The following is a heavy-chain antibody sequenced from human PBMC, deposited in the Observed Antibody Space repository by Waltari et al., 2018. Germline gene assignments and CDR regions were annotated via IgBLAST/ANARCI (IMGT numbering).Heavy chain of an antibody. CDR1: GFTFSSYG. CDR3: ARDKSSGYYYDLGAFDI. J-gene: IGHJ3*02. D-gene: IGHD3-22*01. CDR2: IWYDGSNK. V-gene: IGHV3-33*01. Sequence: QVQLVESGGGVVQPGRSLRLSCAASGFTFSSYGMHWVRQAPGKGLEWVAVIWYDGSNKYYADSVKGRFTISRDNSKNTLYLQMNSLRAEDTAVYYCARDKSSGYYYDLGAFDIWGQGTMVTVSS.